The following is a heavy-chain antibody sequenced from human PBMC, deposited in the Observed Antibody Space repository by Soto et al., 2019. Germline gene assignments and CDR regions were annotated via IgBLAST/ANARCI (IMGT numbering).Heavy chain of an antibody. J-gene: IGHJ6*02. CDR2: IDPSDSYT. CDR1: GYSFTSYW. D-gene: IGHD2-2*01. V-gene: IGHV5-10-1*01. Sequence: PGESLKISCKGSGYSFTSYWISWVRQMPGKGLEWMGRIDPSDSYTNYSPSFQGHVTISADKSISTAYLQWSSLKASDTAMYYCARTPTSGYCSSTSCPYYYGMDVLGQGTTVTVS. CDR3: ARTPTSGYCSSTSCPYYYGMDV.